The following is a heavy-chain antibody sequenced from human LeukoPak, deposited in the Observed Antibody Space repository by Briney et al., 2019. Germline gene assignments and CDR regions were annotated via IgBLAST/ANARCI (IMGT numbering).Heavy chain of an antibody. CDR1: GGSISSYY. Sequence: PSETLSLTCTVSGGSISSYYWSWIRQPAGKGLEWIGRIYTSGSTNYNPSLKSRVTMSVDTSKNQFSLKLSSVTAADTAVYYCARDSSSWYSPPYYYYYGMDVWGQGTTVTVSS. D-gene: IGHD6-13*01. CDR3: ARDSSSWYSPPYYYYYGMDV. J-gene: IGHJ6*02. CDR2: IYTSGST. V-gene: IGHV4-4*07.